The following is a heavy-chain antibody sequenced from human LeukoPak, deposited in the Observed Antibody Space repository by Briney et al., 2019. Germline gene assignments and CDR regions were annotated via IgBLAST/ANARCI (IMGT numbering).Heavy chain of an antibody. V-gene: IGHV3-48*02. Sequence: GGSLRLSCAASGFTFSSYSMNWVRQAPGKGLEWVSYVSSSSSTIYYADSVKGRLTISRDNAKNSLYLQMNSLRDEDTAVYYCARDLAAAGLNWFDPCGQGTLVTVSS. CDR2: VSSSSSTI. CDR1: GFTFSSYS. D-gene: IGHD6-13*01. CDR3: ARDLAAAGLNWFDP. J-gene: IGHJ5*02.